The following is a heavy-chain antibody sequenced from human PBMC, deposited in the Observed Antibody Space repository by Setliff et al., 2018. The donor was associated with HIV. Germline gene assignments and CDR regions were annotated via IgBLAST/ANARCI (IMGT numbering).Heavy chain of an antibody. CDR3: ARGGEYFDY. J-gene: IGHJ4*02. CDR2: LYGTGGT. Sequence: GGSLRLSCAASGFIFTDYAMSWVRQAPGKGLEWVSILYGTGGTYYADSVKGRFTISRDSSKSTLYLQMNSLRAEDTAVYYCARGGEYFDYWGQGTLVTVSS. CDR1: GFIFTDYA. D-gene: IGHD4-17*01. V-gene: IGHV3-23*01.